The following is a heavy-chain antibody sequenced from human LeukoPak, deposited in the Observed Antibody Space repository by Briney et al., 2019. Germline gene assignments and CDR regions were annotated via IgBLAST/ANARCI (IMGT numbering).Heavy chain of an antibody. CDR2: ISAYNGNT. CDR3: ARDDRSNTWSWFDP. D-gene: IGHD1-1*01. V-gene: IGHV1-18*01. CDR1: GYTFTIYG. J-gene: IGHJ5*02. Sequence: GASVKVSCKASGYTFTIYGISWVRQAPGQGLEWMGWISAYNGNTQYAQKLQGRVTMTTDTSTSTAYMELRSLRSDDTAVYYCARDDRSNTWSWFDPWGQGTLVTVSS.